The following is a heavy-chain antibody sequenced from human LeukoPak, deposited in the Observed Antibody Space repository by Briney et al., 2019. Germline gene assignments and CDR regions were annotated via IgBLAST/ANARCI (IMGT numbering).Heavy chain of an antibody. D-gene: IGHD3-22*01. CDR1: GFTSSSYA. CDR2: ISYDGSNK. CDR3: ARDLNTGGYYDSSGYSSPFDY. V-gene: IGHV3-30-3*01. J-gene: IGHJ4*02. Sequence: GRSLRLSCAASGFTSSSYAMHWVRQAPGTGLEWVAVISYDGSNKYYADSVKGRFTISRDNSKNTLYLQMNSLRAEDTAVYYCARDLNTGGYYDSSGYSSPFDYWGQGTLVTVTS.